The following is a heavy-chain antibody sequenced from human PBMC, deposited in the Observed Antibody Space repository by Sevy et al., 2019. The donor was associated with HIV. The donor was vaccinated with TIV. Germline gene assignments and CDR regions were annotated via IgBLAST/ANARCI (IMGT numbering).Heavy chain of an antibody. J-gene: IGHJ6*02. CDR1: GFPFSNYA. D-gene: IGHD2-15*01. CDR3: AKRRVQSGLSGGGANYGWDV. V-gene: IGHV3-23*01. Sequence: GGSLRLSCAASGFPFSNYAMSWIRQALGKGLEWVSTLIGGGSRTYYADSVTGRFTISRDNSKNTLYLQMNSLRADDTAIYYCAKRRVQSGLSGGGANYGWDVCGHGTTVTVSS. CDR2: LIGGGSRT.